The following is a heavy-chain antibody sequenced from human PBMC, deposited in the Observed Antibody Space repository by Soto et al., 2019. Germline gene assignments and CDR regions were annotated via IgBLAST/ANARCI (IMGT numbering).Heavy chain of an antibody. V-gene: IGHV3-7*04. D-gene: IGHD2-2*01. Sequence: PGGSLRLSCAASGFTFSSYWMNWVRQAPGKGLEWVANIKQDGSEKYYVDSVKGRFTISRDNAKNSLFLQMNSLRAEDTAVYYCARGGYCSSTTCYEFYFYGMDVWGQGTTVTVSS. CDR3: ARGGYCSSTTCYEFYFYGMDV. CDR2: IKQDGSEK. J-gene: IGHJ6*02. CDR1: GFTFSSYW.